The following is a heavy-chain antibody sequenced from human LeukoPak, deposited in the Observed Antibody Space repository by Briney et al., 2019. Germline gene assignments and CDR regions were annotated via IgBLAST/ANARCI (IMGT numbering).Heavy chain of an antibody. CDR3: ARVGSPYCSGGSCTYFAY. CDR2: ISNSSSYI. J-gene: IGHJ4*02. D-gene: IGHD2-15*01. Sequence: GGSLRLSCAASGFTFSSYNMNWVRQAPGKGLEWVSSISNSSSYIYHADSVKGRFTISRDNAKNSLYLQMNSLRAEDTAVYYCARVGSPYCSGGSCTYFAYWGQGTLVTVSS. V-gene: IGHV3-21*01. CDR1: GFTFSSYN.